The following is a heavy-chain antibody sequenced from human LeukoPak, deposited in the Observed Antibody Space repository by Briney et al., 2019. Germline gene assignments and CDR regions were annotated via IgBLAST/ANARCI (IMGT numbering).Heavy chain of an antibody. CDR3: AREDGERHRTRQQLAHRYFDY. D-gene: IGHD6-13*01. J-gene: IGHJ4*02. V-gene: IGHV4-38-2*02. CDR2: AYQSGTT. Sequence: SETLSLTCTVSGFSISSGHYWGWVRQPPGPGREGIGRAYQSGTTYSNPSLKSRVTTSVDMSKNQFSLRLRPVTAADTAVYYCAREDGERHRTRQQLAHRYFDYWGQGTLVTVSS. CDR1: GFSISSGHY.